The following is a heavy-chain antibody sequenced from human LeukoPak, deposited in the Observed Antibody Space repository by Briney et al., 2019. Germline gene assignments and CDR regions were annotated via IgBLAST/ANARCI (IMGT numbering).Heavy chain of an antibody. Sequence: PGGSLRPSCAASGFAFSDYYMSWIRQAPGKGLEWVSYISSSSSYTNYADSVKGRFTISRDNAKNTLYLQMNSLRAEDTAVYYCARHFGSGPSYWGQGTLVTVSS. J-gene: IGHJ4*02. D-gene: IGHD6-19*01. CDR2: ISSSSSYT. CDR1: GFAFSDYY. CDR3: ARHFGSGPSY. V-gene: IGHV3-11*06.